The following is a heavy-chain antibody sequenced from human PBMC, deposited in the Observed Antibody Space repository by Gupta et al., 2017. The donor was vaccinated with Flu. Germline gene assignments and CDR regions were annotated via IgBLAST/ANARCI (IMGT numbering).Heavy chain of an antibody. V-gene: IGHV3-48*02. CDR3: ARDFDWAFQH. CDR1: GVTLSSCH. CDR2: IGSGGNT. Sequence: EVQLVESGGGLVQPGGSLSLSCAVTGVTLSSCHMNWVRQAPGRGLEWLSYIGSGGNTDYADSVRGRFTISRDNAKNSLYLQMNSLRDEDTAVYYCARDFDWAFQHWGQGILVTVSS. J-gene: IGHJ1*01. D-gene: IGHD3-9*01.